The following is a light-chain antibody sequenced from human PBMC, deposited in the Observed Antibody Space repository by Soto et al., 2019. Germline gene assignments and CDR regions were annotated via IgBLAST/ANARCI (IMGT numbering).Light chain of an antibody. CDR1: QTISSW. CDR2: KAS. V-gene: IGKV1-5*03. J-gene: IGKJ1*01. Sequence: DIQMTQSPSTLSGSVGDRVTITCRASQTISSWLAWYQQKPGKAPKLLIYKASTLKSGVQSRFSCSGSGTEFTRTISSLQPDDFAPYYCQPYNSYSEAFGQGIKVDIK. CDR3: QPYNSYSEA.